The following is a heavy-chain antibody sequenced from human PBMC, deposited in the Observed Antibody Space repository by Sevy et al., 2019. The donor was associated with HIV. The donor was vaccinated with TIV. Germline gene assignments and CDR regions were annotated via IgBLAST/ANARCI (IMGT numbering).Heavy chain of an antibody. CDR1: GFTFSSYG. J-gene: IGHJ4*02. CDR3: AKGGRDDSSGYYYSYYFDY. CDR2: ISYDGSNK. D-gene: IGHD3-22*01. Sequence: GGSLRLSCAASGFTFSSYGMHWVRQAPGKGLEWVAVISYDGSNKYYADSVKGRFTISRDNSKNTLYLQMNSLRAEDTAVYYCAKGGRDDSSGYYYSYYFDYWGQGTLVTVSS. V-gene: IGHV3-30*18.